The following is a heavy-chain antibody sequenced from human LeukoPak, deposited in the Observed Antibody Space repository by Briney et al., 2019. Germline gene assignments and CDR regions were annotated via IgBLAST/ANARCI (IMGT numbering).Heavy chain of an antibody. CDR1: GYTFTSYG. D-gene: IGHD2-2*01. Sequence: ASVKVSRKSSGYTFTSYGISWVRQAPGQGLEWVGWISAYNGNTIYAQKLQGTVTMTTDTSTSTAYMELRSLRSDDTAVYYCAYQLLSGDYYYGMDVWGQGTTVTVSS. CDR3: AYQLLSGDYYYGMDV. CDR2: ISAYNGNT. J-gene: IGHJ6*02. V-gene: IGHV1-18*01.